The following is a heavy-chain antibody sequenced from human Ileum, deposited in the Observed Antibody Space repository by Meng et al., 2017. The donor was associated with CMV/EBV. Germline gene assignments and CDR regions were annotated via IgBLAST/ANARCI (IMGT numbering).Heavy chain of an antibody. CDR2: ISSSSSTI. J-gene: IGHJ4*02. V-gene: IGHV3-48*04. CDR3: ARETRGIPHDY. D-gene: IGHD3-16*01. Sequence: GESLKISCAASGFTFSSYNMNWVRQAPGKGLEWVSYISSSSSTIYYADSVKGRFTISRDNAKNSLYLQMNSLRAEDTAVYYCARETRGIPHDYWGQGTLVTVSS. CDR1: GFTFSSYN.